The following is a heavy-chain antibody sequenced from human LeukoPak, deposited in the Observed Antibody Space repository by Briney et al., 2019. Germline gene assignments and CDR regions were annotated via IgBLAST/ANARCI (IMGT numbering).Heavy chain of an antibody. CDR3: GKGSTGWSRDP. J-gene: IGHJ5*02. Sequence: ASVKVSCKASGYTFTERGISWMRHVPGQGLEWMGWISATSGNTYHAETFQDRVTMTTDASTSTAYMELRDLTVDDTAVYYCGKGSTGWSRDPWGQGTLVTVSS. V-gene: IGHV1-18*01. CDR2: ISATSGNT. CDR1: GYTFTERG. D-gene: IGHD6-19*01.